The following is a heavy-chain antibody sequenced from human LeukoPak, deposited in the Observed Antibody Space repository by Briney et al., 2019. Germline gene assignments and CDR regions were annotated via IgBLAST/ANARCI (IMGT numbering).Heavy chain of an antibody. Sequence: GASVKVSCKASGGTFSSYAISWVRQAPGQGLEWMGGIIPIFGTANYAQKFQGRVTITADESTSIAYMELSSLRSEDTAVYYCARDSGSGWPFDYWGQGTLVTVSS. V-gene: IGHV1-69*13. CDR2: IIPIFGTA. CDR1: GGTFSSYA. CDR3: ARDSGSGWPFDY. D-gene: IGHD6-19*01. J-gene: IGHJ4*02.